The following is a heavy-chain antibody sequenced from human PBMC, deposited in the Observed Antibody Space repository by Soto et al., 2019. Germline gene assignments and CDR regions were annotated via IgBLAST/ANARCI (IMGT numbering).Heavy chain of an antibody. CDR2: IIPIFGTA. CDR1: GGTFSSYA. V-gene: IGHV1-69*13. J-gene: IGHJ6*02. D-gene: IGHD3-10*01. CDR3: AIGLWFGELRRYYYYGMDV. Sequence: ASVKVSCKASGGTFSSYAISWVRQAPGQGLEWMGGIIPIFGTANYAQKFQGRVTITADESTSTAYMELSSLRSEDTAVYYCAIGLWFGELRRYYYYGMDVWGQGTTVTVSS.